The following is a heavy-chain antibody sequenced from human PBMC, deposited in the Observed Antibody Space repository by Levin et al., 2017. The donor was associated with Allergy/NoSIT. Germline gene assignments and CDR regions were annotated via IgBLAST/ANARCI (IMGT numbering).Heavy chain of an antibody. CDR1: GDSVSSNSVT. J-gene: IGHJ4*02. CDR2: TYYRSKWFS. CDR3: ARLTGNSWMDY. V-gene: IGHV6-1*01. Sequence: SETLSLTCAISGDSVSSNSVTWNWIRQSPSRGLEWLGRTYYRSKWFSDYAVTVKSRMTINPDTSKNQFSLELNSVTPEDTAVYYCARLTGNSWMDYWGQGTLVIVSS. D-gene: IGHD6-13*01.